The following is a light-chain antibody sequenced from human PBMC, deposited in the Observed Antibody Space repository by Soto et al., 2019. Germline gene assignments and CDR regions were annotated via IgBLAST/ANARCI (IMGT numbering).Light chain of an antibody. J-gene: IGKJ3*01. CDR1: QSVTRY. CDR3: QQRSSWPHP. Sequence: EIVLTQSPATLSLCPGERATLSCRASQSVTRYLAWYQQRPGKTPRLLIYDASNRATGIPARFSGSGSGTDLTLSISSLEPEDFAVYYCQQRSSWPHPFGPGTKVDIK. V-gene: IGKV3-11*01. CDR2: DAS.